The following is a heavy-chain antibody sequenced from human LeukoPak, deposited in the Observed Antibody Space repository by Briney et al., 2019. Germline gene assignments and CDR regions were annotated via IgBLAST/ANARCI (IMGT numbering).Heavy chain of an antibody. J-gene: IGHJ4*02. CDR3: ATTLDYYDSSGYVMYYFDY. CDR1: GFTFSSYA. Sequence: GGSLRLSCAASGFTFSSYAMSWVRQAPGKGLEWVSAISGSVGSTYYADSVKGRFTISRDNSKNTLYLQMNSLRAEDTAVYYCATTLDYYDSSGYVMYYFDYWGQGTLVTVSS. CDR2: ISGSVGST. V-gene: IGHV3-23*01. D-gene: IGHD3-22*01.